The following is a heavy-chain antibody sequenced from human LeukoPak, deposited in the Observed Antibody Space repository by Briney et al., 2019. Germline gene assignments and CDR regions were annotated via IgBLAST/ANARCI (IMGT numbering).Heavy chain of an antibody. CDR1: GGSISSYY. V-gene: IGHV4-59*01. CDR3: ARASGGSGKYYYYYMDV. CDR2: IYYSGST. J-gene: IGHJ6*03. D-gene: IGHD3-10*01. Sequence: SETLSHTCTVSGGSISSYYWSWIRQPPGKGLEWIGYIYYSGSTNYNPSLKSRVTISVDTSKNQFSLKLSSVTAADTAVYYCARASGGSGKYYYYYMDVWGKGTTVTVSS.